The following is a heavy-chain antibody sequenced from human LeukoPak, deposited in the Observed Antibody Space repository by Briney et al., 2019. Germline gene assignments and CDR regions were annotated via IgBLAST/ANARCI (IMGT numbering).Heavy chain of an antibody. CDR2: IYDSGST. CDR3: ARHYGP. Sequence: SGTLSLTCTVSGDSINSLDLWSWVRQPPGKGLEWIGSIYDSGSTYYNPSLKSRATISVDTSKNQFSLKLNSVTAADTAVYYCARHYGPWGQGTLVTVSS. V-gene: IGHV4-39*01. J-gene: IGHJ5*02. CDR1: GDSINSLDL. D-gene: IGHD3-10*01.